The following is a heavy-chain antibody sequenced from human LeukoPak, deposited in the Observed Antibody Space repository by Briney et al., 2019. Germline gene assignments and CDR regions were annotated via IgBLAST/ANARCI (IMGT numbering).Heavy chain of an antibody. CDR3: ARGGIIGYYSTTYYFDY. CDR1: GGSVSSGSYY. Sequence: PSETLSLTCTVSGGSVSSGSYYWSWIRQPPGKGLEWIGYIYYSGSTNYNPSLKSRVTISVDTSKNQFSLKLSSVTAADTAVYYCARGGIIGYYSTTYYFDYWGQGTLVTVSS. J-gene: IGHJ4*02. V-gene: IGHV4-61*01. CDR2: IYYSGST. D-gene: IGHD3-22*01.